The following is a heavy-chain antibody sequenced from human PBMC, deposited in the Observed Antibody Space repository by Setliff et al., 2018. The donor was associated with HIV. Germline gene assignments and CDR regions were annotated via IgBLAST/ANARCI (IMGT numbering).Heavy chain of an antibody. J-gene: IGHJ4*02. CDR2: IYYSGST. Sequence: SETLSLTCSVSVGSISSYYWSWIRQPPGKGLEWIGYIYYSGSTNYNPSLESRVTISVDTSKDQFSLKLSSVTAADTAMYYCARHWGYSYGIDYWGQGIPVTVSS. D-gene: IGHD5-18*01. V-gene: IGHV4-59*08. CDR3: ARHWGYSYGIDY. CDR1: VGSISSYY.